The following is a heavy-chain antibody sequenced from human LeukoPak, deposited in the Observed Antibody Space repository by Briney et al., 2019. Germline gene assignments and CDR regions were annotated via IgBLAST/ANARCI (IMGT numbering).Heavy chain of an antibody. CDR2: ISSSGSTI. Sequence: GGSLRLSCAASGFTFSNYEMNWVRQAPGKGLEWVSYISSSGSTIYYADSVKGRFTISRDNAKNSLYLQMNSLRAEDTAVYYCAREGDIVVVPAAGPFDYWGQGTLVTVSS. J-gene: IGHJ4*02. D-gene: IGHD2-2*01. CDR3: AREGDIVVVPAAGPFDY. V-gene: IGHV3-48*03. CDR1: GFTFSNYE.